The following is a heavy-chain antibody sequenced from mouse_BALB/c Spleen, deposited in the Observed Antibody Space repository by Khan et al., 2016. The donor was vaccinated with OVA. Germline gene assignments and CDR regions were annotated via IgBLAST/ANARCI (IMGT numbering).Heavy chain of an antibody. V-gene: IGHV3-2*02. J-gene: IGHJ2*01. CDR1: GYSITSDYA. CDR3: ARRDYDAPNY. CDR2: ISYSGST. Sequence: EVKLLESGPGLVKPSQSLSLTCTVTGYSITSDYAWNWIRQFPGNKLEWMGFISYSGSTSYNPSLKSRISITRDTSKNQFFLQLNSVTTEDTATYYWARRDYDAPNYWGQGTTLTVSS. D-gene: IGHD2-4*01.